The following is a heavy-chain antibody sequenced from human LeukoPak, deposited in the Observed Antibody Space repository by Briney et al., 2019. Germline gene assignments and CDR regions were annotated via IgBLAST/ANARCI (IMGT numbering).Heavy chain of an antibody. J-gene: IGHJ4*02. CDR2: ISSNGGST. D-gene: IGHD4-23*01. CDR1: GFTFSSYA. CDR3: ASHYGGNSEVYFDY. V-gene: IGHV3-64*01. Sequence: GGSLRLSCAASGFTFSSYAMHWVRQAPGKGLEYVSAISSNGGSTYYANSVKGRFTISRDNSKNALYLQMGSLRAEDMAVYYCASHYGGNSEVYFDYWGQGTLVTVSS.